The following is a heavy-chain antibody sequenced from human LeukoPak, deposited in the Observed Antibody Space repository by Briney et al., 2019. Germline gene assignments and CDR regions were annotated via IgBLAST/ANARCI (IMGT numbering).Heavy chain of an antibody. CDR3: ARAIVATIWQNYYYYMDV. D-gene: IGHD5-12*01. V-gene: IGHV1-18*01. J-gene: IGHJ6*03. CDR1: GYTFTSYG. Sequence: ASVKVSCKASGYTFTSYGISWVRQAPGQGLEWMGWISAYNGNTNYAQKLQGRVTMTTDTSTSTAYMELRSLRSDDTAVYYCARAIVATIWQNYYYYMDVWGQGTTVTVSS. CDR2: ISAYNGNT.